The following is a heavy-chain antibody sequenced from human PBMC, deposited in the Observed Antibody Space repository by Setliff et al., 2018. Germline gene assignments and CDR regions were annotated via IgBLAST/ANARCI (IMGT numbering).Heavy chain of an antibody. D-gene: IGHD3-22*01. Sequence: GASVKVSCKASGYTFTSYGISWVRQAPGQGLEWMGWISAYNGNTNYAQKLQGRVTMTTDTSTSTAYMELRSLRSDDTAVYYCARHPFRNYDTAPVWFDPWGQGTLVTVSS. CDR3: ARHPFRNYDTAPVWFDP. CDR2: ISAYNGNT. CDR1: GYTFTSYG. J-gene: IGHJ5*02. V-gene: IGHV1-18*01.